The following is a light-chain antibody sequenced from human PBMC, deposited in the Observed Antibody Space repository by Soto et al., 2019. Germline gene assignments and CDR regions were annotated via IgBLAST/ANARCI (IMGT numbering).Light chain of an antibody. CDR3: SSYTGSTNYV. CDR1: SSDVGIYNY. J-gene: IGLJ1*01. V-gene: IGLV2-14*01. CDR2: QVT. Sequence: VLTQPASVSGSPGQSITISCTGTSSDVGIYNYVSWYQQHPGKAPKLMIYQVTNRPSGVSNRFSGSKSGNTASLTISGLQAEDEADYYCSSYTGSTNYVFGTGTKVTV.